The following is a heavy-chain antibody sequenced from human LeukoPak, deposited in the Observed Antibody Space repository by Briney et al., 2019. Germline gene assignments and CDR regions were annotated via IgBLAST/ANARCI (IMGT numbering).Heavy chain of an antibody. Sequence: GRSLRLSCAASGFTFSTYGMHWVRQAPGKGLEWVAVISSDGNSKYYADSVKGRFTISRDNSKNTLYLQMNSLRAEDTAVYYCAKDRTTVTTVYWGQGTLVTVSS. J-gene: IGHJ4*02. V-gene: IGHV3-30*18. CDR1: GFTFSTYG. D-gene: IGHD4-17*01. CDR2: ISSDGNSK. CDR3: AKDRTTVTTVY.